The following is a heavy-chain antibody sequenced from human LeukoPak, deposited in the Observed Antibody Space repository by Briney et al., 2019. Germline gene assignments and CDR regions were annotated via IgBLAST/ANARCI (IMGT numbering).Heavy chain of an antibody. CDR1: GGTFSRYA. J-gene: IGHJ4*02. CDR3: ARGGPVVTAPYYFDY. D-gene: IGHD2-21*02. CDR2: ISAYNGNT. V-gene: IGHV1-18*01. Sequence: ASVKVSCKASGGTFSRYAISWVRQAPGQRLEWMGWISAYNGNTNYAQKLQGRVTLTTDTATSTAYMDLTSLRSDDTAVYYCARGGPVVTAPYYFDYWGQGTLVTVSS.